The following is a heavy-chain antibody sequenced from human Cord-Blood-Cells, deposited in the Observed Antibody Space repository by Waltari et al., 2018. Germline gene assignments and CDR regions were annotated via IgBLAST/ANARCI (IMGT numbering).Heavy chain of an antibody. CDR2: INPNSGGT. J-gene: IGHJ3*02. Sequence: QVQLVQSGAEVTKPGAAVTVSCNASGKPFTGYYLHWVRPAPGQGLEWMGRINPNSGGTNYGQKFQGRVTMTRDTSISTAYMELSRLRSDDTAVYYCARESIAARFAFDIWGQGTMVTVSS. D-gene: IGHD6-6*01. V-gene: IGHV1-2*06. CDR3: ARESIAARFAFDI. CDR1: GKPFTGYY.